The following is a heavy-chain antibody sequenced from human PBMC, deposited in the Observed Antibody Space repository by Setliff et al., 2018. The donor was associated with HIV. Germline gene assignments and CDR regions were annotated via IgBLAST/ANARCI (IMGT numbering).Heavy chain of an antibody. J-gene: IGHJ4*02. V-gene: IGHV4-4*08. CDR3: ARGPSILWWTPHQTPYYFDY. D-gene: IGHD2-21*01. CDR1: GGSISSYY. CDR2: IYTSGST. Sequence: LSLTCTVSGGSISSYYWSWIRQPPGKGLEWIGYIYTSGSTNYNPSLKSRVTISVDTSKNQFSLKLSSVTAADTAVYYCARGPSILWWTPHQTPYYFDYWGQGTLVTVSS.